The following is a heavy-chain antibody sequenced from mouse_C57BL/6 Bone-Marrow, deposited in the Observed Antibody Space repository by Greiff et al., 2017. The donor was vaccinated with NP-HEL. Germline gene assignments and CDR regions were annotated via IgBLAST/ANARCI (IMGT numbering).Heavy chain of an antibody. CDR1: GFTFSSYG. CDR3: ARQDYYGNFDY. CDR2: ISSGGSYT. V-gene: IGHV5-6*01. Sequence: VQLVESGGDLVKPGGSLKLSCAASGFTFSSYGMSWVRQTPDKRLEWVATISSGGSYTYYPDSVKGRFTISRDNAKNTLYLQMSSLKSEDTAMYYCARQDYYGNFDYWGQGTTLTVSS. J-gene: IGHJ2*01. D-gene: IGHD1-1*01.